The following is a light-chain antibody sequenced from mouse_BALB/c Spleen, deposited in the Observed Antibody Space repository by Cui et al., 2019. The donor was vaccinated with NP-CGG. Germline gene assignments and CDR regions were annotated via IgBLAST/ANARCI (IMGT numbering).Light chain of an antibody. CDR2: GTN. CDR3: ALWYSNHWV. Sequence: QAVKSQASALTSSPGETVTLTCRSSTGAVTTSNYANWVQEKPDHLFTGLIGGTNNRAPGVPARFSGSLIGDKAALTITGAQTEDEAIYFCALWYSNHWVFGGGTKLTVL. V-gene: IGLV1*01. J-gene: IGLJ1*01. CDR1: TGAVTTSNY.